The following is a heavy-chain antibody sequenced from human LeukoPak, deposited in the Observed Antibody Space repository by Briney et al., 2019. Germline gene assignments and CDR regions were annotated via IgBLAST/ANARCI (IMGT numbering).Heavy chain of an antibody. V-gene: IGHV3-30*02. CDR3: AKVTFKDYGDRGAFDI. CDR1: GFTFSSYG. J-gene: IGHJ3*02. D-gene: IGHD4-17*01. CDR2: IGYDGSNK. Sequence: PGGSLRLSCAASGFTFSSYGMHWVRQAPGKGLEWVAFIGYDGSNKYYADSVKGRFTISRDNSKNTLYLQMNSLRAEDTAVYYCAKVTFKDYGDRGAFDIWGQGTMVTVSS.